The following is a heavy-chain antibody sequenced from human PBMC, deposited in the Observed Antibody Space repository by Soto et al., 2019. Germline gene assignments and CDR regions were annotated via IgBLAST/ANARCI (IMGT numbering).Heavy chain of an antibody. D-gene: IGHD5-12*01. V-gene: IGHV4-31*03. Sequence: QVQLQESGPGLVKPSQTLSLTCTVSGGSISSGGYCWSWIRQHPGKGLEWIGYIYYSGSTYYNPSLKSRVTISVDTSKNQFSLKLSSVTAADTAVYYCARRWLQGLYAFDIWGQGTMVTVSS. CDR1: GGSISSGGYC. J-gene: IGHJ3*02. CDR2: IYYSGST. CDR3: ARRWLQGLYAFDI.